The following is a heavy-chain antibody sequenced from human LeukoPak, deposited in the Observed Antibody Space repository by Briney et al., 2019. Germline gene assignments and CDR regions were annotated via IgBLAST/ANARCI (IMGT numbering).Heavy chain of an antibody. D-gene: IGHD1-26*01. V-gene: IGHV4-39*01. J-gene: IGHJ4*02. CDR3: ASLPYCDYDGY. Sequence: SETLSLTCTVSGGSISSSSYYWGWIRQPPGQGLEWIGSIYYSGSTYYNPSLKSRVTISVDTSKNQFSLKLSSVTAADTAVYYCASLPYCDYDGYWGQGTLVTVSS. CDR1: GGSISSSSYY. CDR2: IYYSGST.